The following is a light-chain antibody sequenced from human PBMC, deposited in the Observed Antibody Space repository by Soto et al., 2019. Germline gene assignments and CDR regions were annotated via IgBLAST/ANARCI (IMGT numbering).Light chain of an antibody. CDR2: VESDGSH. CDR1: SGHSNYA. V-gene: IGLV4-69*01. J-gene: IGLJ2*01. CDR3: QTWGTGVFVV. Sequence: QSVLTQSPSASASLGASVKLTCTLSSGHSNYAIAWHQQQPEKGPRFLMKVESDGSHTKGDGIPYRFSGSSSGTERYLTISSLQSEDEADYYCQTWGTGVFVVFGGGTKLTVL.